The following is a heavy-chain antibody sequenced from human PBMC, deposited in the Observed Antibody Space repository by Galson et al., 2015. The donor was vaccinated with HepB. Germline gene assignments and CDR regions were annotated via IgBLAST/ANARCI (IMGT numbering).Heavy chain of an antibody. CDR3: AREPPYGDYAIDY. J-gene: IGHJ4*02. D-gene: IGHD4-17*01. CDR2: INSHSRTI. CDR1: GFTFSSYS. Sequence: SLRLSCAASGFTFSSYSLNWVRQAPGKGLEWSSYINSHSRTIYYADSVKGRFTISRDNAKNSLYLQMNSLRAEDTAVYYCAREPPYGDYAIDYWGQGTPFTVSA. V-gene: IGHV3-48*01.